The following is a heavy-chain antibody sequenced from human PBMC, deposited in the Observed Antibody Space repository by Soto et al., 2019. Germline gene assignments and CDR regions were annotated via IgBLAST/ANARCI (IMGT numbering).Heavy chain of an antibody. CDR3: AREGYDFWSGPLNWLDP. D-gene: IGHD3-3*01. Sequence: PSETLSLTCAVYGGSFSGYYWSWIRQPPGKGLEWIGEINHSGSTNYNPSLKSRVTISVDTSKNQFSLKLSSVTAADTAVYYCAREGYDFWSGPLNWLDPWGQGTLVTVSS. CDR1: GGSFSGYY. CDR2: INHSGST. V-gene: IGHV4-34*01. J-gene: IGHJ5*02.